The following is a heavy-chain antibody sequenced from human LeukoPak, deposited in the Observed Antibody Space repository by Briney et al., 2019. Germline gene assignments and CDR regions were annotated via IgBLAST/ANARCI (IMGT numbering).Heavy chain of an antibody. J-gene: IGHJ4*02. CDR1: GFTFSNAW. Sequence: GGSLRLSCAASGFTFSNAWMSWVRQAPGKGLEWVGRIKSKTDGGTTDYAAPVKGRFTISRDVSKNTLYLQMNSLKTEDTAVYYCTTERLLLRYYFDYWDQGTLVTVSS. D-gene: IGHD3-22*01. CDR3: TTERLLLRYYFDY. CDR2: IKSKTDGGTT. V-gene: IGHV3-15*01.